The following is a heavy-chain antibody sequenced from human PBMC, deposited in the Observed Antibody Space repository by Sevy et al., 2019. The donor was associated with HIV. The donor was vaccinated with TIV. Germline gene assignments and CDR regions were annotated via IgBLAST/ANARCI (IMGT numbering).Heavy chain of an antibody. Sequence: GGSLRLSCAASGFTFSSYAMHWVRQAPGKGLEWVAVISYDGSNKYYADSVKGRFTISRDNSKNTLYLQMNSLRAEDTAVYYCARGGGGLLWFGELRYGMDVWGQGTTVTVSS. J-gene: IGHJ6*02. CDR2: ISYDGSNK. D-gene: IGHD3-10*01. CDR3: ARGGGGLLWFGELRYGMDV. V-gene: IGHV3-30*04. CDR1: GFTFSSYA.